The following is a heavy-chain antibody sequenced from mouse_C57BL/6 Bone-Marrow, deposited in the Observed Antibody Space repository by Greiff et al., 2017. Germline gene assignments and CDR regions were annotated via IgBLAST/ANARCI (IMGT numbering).Heavy chain of an antibody. D-gene: IGHD1-1*01. J-gene: IGHJ1*03. CDR3: AICYSGSSDWSFDV. CDR2: IRNKANGYTT. CDR1: GFTFTDYY. V-gene: IGHV7-3*01. Sequence: EVQLVESGGGLVQPGGSLSLSCAASGFTFTDYYMSWVRQPPGKALEWLGFIRNKANGYTTEYSASVKGRFTISRDNSQSILYLQMNALRAEDSATYFCAICYSGSSDWSFDVWGTATTVTVSS.